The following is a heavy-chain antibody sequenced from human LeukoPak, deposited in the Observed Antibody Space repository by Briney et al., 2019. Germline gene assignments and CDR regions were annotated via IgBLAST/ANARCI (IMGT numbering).Heavy chain of an antibody. Sequence: SETLSLTCPVSAASITTYYWSWIRQPPGKGLEWVGYIFYTGDTSYSPSLKSRVTVSLDTSKNQFSLKLRSVTAADTAVYYCARLKMGAYFDLWGRGTLVTVSS. D-gene: IGHD3-16*01. CDR3: ARLKMGAYFDL. J-gene: IGHJ2*01. CDR1: AASITTYY. CDR2: IFYTGDT. V-gene: IGHV4-59*08.